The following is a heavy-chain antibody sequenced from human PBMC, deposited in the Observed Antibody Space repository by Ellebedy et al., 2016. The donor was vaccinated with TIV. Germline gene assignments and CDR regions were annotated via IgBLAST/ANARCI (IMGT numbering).Heavy chain of an antibody. J-gene: IGHJ4*02. Sequence: GESLKISCQGSGFTFGDYAMTWFRQTPGKGLGWLGFIRARAHGGTSEHAASVKDRFAISRDDSKSIAYLQMSGLKAEDTAVYYCTADAGGQFSYASEWGQGTLVTVSS. CDR3: TADAGGQFSYASE. D-gene: IGHD3-16*01. CDR2: IRARAHGGTS. CDR1: GFTFGDYA. V-gene: IGHV3-49*03.